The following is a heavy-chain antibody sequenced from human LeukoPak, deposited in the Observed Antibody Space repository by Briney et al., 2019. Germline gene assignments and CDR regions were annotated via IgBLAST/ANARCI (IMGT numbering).Heavy chain of an antibody. CDR3: ARPLGYCSGGSCLPADAFDI. CDR2: ISAYNGNT. V-gene: IGHV1-18*01. Sequence: ASVKVSCKASGYTFTSYGISWVRQAPGQGLEWMGWISAYNGNTNYAQKLQGRVTMTTDTSTSTAYMELRSLRSDVTAVYYCARPLGYCSGGSCLPADAFDIWGQGTMVTVSS. J-gene: IGHJ3*02. D-gene: IGHD2-15*01. CDR1: GYTFTSYG.